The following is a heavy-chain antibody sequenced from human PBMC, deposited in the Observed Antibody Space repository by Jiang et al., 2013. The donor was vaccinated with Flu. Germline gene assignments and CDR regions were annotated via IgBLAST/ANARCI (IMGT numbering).Heavy chain of an antibody. Sequence: GPGLVKPSQTLSLTCTVSGDSISSGGYFWSWIRQRPGRGLEWIGYIYYSGNTYYNPSLKSRVTISVDTSKNQFSLKLSSVNAADTAVYYCARTLIVVVPVATAIGDVGAFDIWGQGTLVTVSS. CDR3: ARTLIVVVPVATAIGDVGAFDI. V-gene: IGHV4-31*03. J-gene: IGHJ3*02. CDR1: GDSISSGGYF. D-gene: IGHD2-2*01. CDR2: IYYSGNT.